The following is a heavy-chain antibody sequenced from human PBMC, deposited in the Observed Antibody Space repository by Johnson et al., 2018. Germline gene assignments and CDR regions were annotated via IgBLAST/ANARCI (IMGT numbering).Heavy chain of an antibody. Sequence: VQLVESGAEVKKXGSSVKVSCKASGGTFNSYAISWVRQAPGQGLEWMGGIIPIFGTTNYAKRFQDRVTITADEYRGIAFMELSSLRSDDTAMYYCASGPCNDGRCYPTLFQDWGQGTLVTVSS. CDR3: ASGPCNDGRCYPTLFQD. CDR2: IIPIFGTT. CDR1: GGTFNSYA. D-gene: IGHD2-15*01. V-gene: IGHV1-69*01. J-gene: IGHJ1*01.